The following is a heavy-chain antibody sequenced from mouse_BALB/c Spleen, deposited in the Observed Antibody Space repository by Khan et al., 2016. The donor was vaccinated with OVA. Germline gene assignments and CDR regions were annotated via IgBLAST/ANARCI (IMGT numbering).Heavy chain of an antibody. Sequence: EVQLVESGGDLVKPGGSLKLSCAASGFTFSAYSMSWVRQTPDKRLEWVATISSGADYTYYPDGVQGRFTISRDTAKNTLYLQMSSLKSEDTAMYYCASHLTGSFAYWGQGTLVTVSA. D-gene: IGHD4-1*01. V-gene: IGHV5-6*01. CDR3: ASHLTGSFAY. J-gene: IGHJ3*01. CDR2: ISSGADYT. CDR1: GFTFSAYS.